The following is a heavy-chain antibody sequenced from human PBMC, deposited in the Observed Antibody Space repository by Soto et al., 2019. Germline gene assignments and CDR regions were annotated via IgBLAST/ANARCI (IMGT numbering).Heavy chain of an antibody. Sequence: SETLSLTCAVYGGSFSGYYWSWIRQPPGKGPEWIGEINHSGSTNYNPSLKSRVTISVDTSKNQFSLKLSSVTAADTAVYYCARNVLLWFGLDPWGQGTLVTVS. CDR1: GGSFSGYY. CDR2: INHSGST. CDR3: ARNVLLWFGLDP. J-gene: IGHJ5*02. V-gene: IGHV4-34*01. D-gene: IGHD3-10*01.